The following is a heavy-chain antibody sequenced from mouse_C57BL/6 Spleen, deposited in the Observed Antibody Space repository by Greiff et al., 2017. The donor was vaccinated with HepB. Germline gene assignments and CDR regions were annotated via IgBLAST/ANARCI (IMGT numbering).Heavy chain of an antibody. CDR3: ARKNYGSSVDY. CDR2: IYPGDGDT. J-gene: IGHJ2*01. V-gene: IGHV1-82*01. CDR1: GYAFSSSW. Sequence: LQESGPELVKPGASVKISCKASGYAFSSSWMNWVKQRPGKGLEWIGRIYPGDGDTNYNGKFKGKATLTADKSSSTAYMQLSSLTSEDSAVYFCARKNYGSSVDYWGQGTTLTVSS. D-gene: IGHD1-1*01.